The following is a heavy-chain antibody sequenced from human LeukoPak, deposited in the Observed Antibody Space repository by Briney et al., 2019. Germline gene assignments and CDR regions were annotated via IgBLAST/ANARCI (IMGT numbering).Heavy chain of an antibody. CDR1: GFTFSNAW. CDR2: IKSRTDGGTT. D-gene: IGHD3-22*01. CDR3: TTDSYYDSSGYYNDY. J-gene: IGHJ4*02. V-gene: IGHV3-15*01. Sequence: GGSLRLSCAASGFTFSNAWMSWVRQAPGKGLEWVGRIKSRTDGGTTDYAAPVKGRFTITRDDSKNTLYLQMNSLKTEDTAVYYCTTDSYYDSSGYYNDYWGQGTLVTVSS.